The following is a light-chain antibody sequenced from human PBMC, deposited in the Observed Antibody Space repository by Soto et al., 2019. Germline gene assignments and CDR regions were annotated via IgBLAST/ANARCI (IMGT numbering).Light chain of an antibody. CDR3: CSSAPESTYV. CDR2: KGT. CDR1: SSDIGAYDS. Sequence: LAQPASVSGSPGQSITISCTGTSSDIGAYDSVSWYQQHPHKAPRLIIYKGTQRPSGVSNRFSGSTSGNAASLTISGLQAVDEADYFCCSSAPESTYVFGTGTKVTVL. V-gene: IGLV2-23*01. J-gene: IGLJ1*01.